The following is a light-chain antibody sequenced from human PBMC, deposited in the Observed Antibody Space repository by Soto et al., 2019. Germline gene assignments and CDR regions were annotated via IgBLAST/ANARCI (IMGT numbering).Light chain of an antibody. Sequence: DIVLTQSPGTLSLSPGERATLSCRASQSVDSRFLAWYQHKPGQAPRLLVYGASSRATGIPERFSGSGSGTDFTLTISGLEPEDVAVYYCQHYDSSRTFGQGTKVEMK. CDR2: GAS. CDR1: QSVDSRF. V-gene: IGKV3-20*01. J-gene: IGKJ1*01. CDR3: QHYDSSRT.